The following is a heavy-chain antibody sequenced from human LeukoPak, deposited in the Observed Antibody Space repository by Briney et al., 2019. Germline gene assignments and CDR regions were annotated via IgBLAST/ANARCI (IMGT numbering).Heavy chain of an antibody. CDR3: ARRYSGGLADRLYYFDS. CDR1: GFSISSSSDY. V-gene: IGHV4-39*02. D-gene: IGHD6-25*01. Sequence: SETLSLTRTVSGFSISSSSDYWGWIREPPGKGLEWIGRIFYSGNTYYNPSLKSRDNVSVDASKHHFSLKLSAVTAADTAVYYCARRYSGGLADRLYYFDSLGQGTLVTVSS. J-gene: IGHJ4*02. CDR2: IFYSGNT.